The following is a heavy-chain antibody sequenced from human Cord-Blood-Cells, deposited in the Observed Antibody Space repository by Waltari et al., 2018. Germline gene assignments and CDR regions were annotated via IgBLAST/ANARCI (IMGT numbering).Heavy chain of an antibody. J-gene: IGHJ4*02. D-gene: IGHD5-18*01. Sequence: QVQLVQSGAEVKKPGASVKVSCKASGYTFTGYYMHWVRQAPGQGLEWMGWINPNSGGTNYAQKFQGRVTMTMDTSISTAYMELSRLRSDDTAVYYCARGPGGYSYGSDFDYWGQGTLVTVSS. CDR1: GYTFTGYY. V-gene: IGHV1-2*02. CDR2: INPNSGGT. CDR3: ARGPGGYSYGSDFDY.